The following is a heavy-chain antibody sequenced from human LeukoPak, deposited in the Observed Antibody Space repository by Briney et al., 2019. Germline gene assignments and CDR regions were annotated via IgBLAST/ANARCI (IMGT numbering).Heavy chain of an antibody. Sequence: GGSLILSCAASGFPFSSYGMHWVRQAPGKGLEWGAVIWFDGSNKYYADSVKGRFTISRDNSKNTLYLQMNSLRAEDTAVYYCARDYDFWSGYYLLDYRGQGTLVTVSS. CDR1: GFPFSSYG. D-gene: IGHD3-3*01. CDR2: IWFDGSNK. CDR3: ARDYDFWSGYYLLDY. V-gene: IGHV3-33*01. J-gene: IGHJ4*02.